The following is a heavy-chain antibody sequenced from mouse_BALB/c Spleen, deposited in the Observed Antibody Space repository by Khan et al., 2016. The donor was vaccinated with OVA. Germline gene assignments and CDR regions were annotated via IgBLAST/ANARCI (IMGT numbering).Heavy chain of an antibody. D-gene: IGHD1-1*01. CDR3: ARIYGSDFDY. J-gene: IGHJ2*01. CDR2: INPHIGET. CDR1: GYSFTGYF. V-gene: IGHV1-20*02. Sequence: IQLVQSGPELVKPGASVKISCKASGYSFTGYFIHWVMQSHGQSLEWIGRINPHIGETFYNQKFRGKATLTVDESSSTAHMELRSLASEDSAVYFCARIYGSDFDYWGQGTTLTVSS.